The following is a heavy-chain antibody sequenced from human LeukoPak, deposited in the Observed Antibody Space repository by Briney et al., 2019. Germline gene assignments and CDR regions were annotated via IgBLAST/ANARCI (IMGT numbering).Heavy chain of an antibody. J-gene: IGHJ6*02. V-gene: IGHV3-23*01. CDR2: ISGSGGTT. CDR1: GFTFSSYA. Sequence: GGSLRLSCAASGFTFSSYAVSWVRQAPGKGLEWVSAISGSGGTTYYADSVKGRFTISRDNSKNTLFLQMNSLRAEDTAVYYCAKVGCSSTSCQENYYYGMDVRGQGTTVTVSS. CDR3: AKVGCSSTSCQENYYYGMDV. D-gene: IGHD2-2*01.